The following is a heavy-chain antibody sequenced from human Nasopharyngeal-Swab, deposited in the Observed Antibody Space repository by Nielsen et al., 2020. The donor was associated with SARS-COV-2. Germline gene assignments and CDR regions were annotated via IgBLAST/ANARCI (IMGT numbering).Heavy chain of an antibody. V-gene: IGHV4-59*01. D-gene: IGHD3-22*01. Sequence: WIRQPPGKGLEWIGYIYYSGSTNYNPSLKSRVTISVDTSKNQFSLKLSSVTAADTAVCYCARGGLGVYDSSGYYYLTYWGQGTLVTVSS. J-gene: IGHJ4*02. CDR3: ARGGLGVYDSSGYYYLTY. CDR2: IYYSGST.